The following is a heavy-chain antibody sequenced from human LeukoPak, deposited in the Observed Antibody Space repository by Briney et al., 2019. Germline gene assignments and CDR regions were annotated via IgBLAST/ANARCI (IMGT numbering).Heavy chain of an antibody. Sequence: GGSLRLSCAASGFTFSTYTMYWVRHPPGKRLEWVSIIGNNGGGIHYADSVKGRFTISRDNAKNTLYLQMNSLRAEDTAMYHCVRDLGGRSGHWGQGTLVTVSS. CDR3: VRDLGGRSGH. D-gene: IGHD1-26*01. V-gene: IGHV3-23*01. CDR2: IGNNGGGI. CDR1: GFTFSTYT. J-gene: IGHJ4*02.